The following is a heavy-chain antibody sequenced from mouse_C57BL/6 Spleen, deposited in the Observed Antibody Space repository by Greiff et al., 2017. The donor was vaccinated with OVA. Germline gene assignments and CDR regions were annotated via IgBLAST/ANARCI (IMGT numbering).Heavy chain of an antibody. CDR3: ARRDGYYAMDY. CDR1: GFNIKDYY. V-gene: IGHV14-2*01. Sequence: EVQLQESGAELVKPGASVKLSCTASGFNIKDYYLHWVKQRTEQGLEWIGRIDPEDGEPKYAPKFQGTATITADTSSNTAYLQLSSLTSEDTAVYYCARRDGYYAMDYWGQGTSVTVSS. D-gene: IGHD2-3*01. J-gene: IGHJ4*01. CDR2: IDPEDGEP.